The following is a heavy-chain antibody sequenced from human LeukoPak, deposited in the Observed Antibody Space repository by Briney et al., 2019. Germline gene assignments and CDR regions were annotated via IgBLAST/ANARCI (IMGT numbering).Heavy chain of an antibody. V-gene: IGHV4-39*01. CDR3: ARWYEY. CDR1: GGSISSESYY. CDR2: IYYSGST. J-gene: IGHJ4*02. Sequence: SETLSLTCNVSGGSISSESYYWAWLRQSPEKGLEWIASIYYSGSTHYNPSLRSRATISRDTSKNQFSLKLSSVSAADTAVYFCARWYEYWGQGTLVTVSS. D-gene: IGHD4-23*01.